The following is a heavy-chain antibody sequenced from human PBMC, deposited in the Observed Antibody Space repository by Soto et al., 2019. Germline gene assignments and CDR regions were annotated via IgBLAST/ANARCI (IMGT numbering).Heavy chain of an antibody. V-gene: IGHV4-30-2*01. CDR2: IYHSGST. CDR1: GGSISSGGYS. J-gene: IGHJ4*02. Sequence: QLQLQESGSGLVKPSQTLSLTCAVSGGSISSGGYSWSWIRQPPGKGLEWIGYIYHSGSTYYNPSRKSRVTRAVDRSRNQFSLKLSSVTAADTAGYSCAAGGGLPRYYWGQGTLVTVSS. CDR3: AAGGGLPRYY. D-gene: IGHD5-12*01.